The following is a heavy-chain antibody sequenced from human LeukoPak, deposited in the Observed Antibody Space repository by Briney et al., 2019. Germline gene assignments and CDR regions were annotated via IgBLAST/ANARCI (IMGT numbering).Heavy chain of an antibody. CDR2: IRGSGGTT. J-gene: IGHJ4*02. CDR1: GFTFSGCA. V-gene: IGHV3-23*01. D-gene: IGHD3-9*01. CDR3: AKGLFDWLSDSDY. Sequence: GGSLRLSCAASGFTFSGCAMIWVRQAPGKGLEWVSAIRGSGGTTYYADSVKGRFTISRDNSKDTLYLQMNSLRAEDTAVYYCAKGLFDWLSDSDYWGQGTLVTVSS.